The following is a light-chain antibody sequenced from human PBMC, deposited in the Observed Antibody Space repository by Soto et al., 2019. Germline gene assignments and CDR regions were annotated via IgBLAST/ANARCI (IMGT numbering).Light chain of an antibody. V-gene: IGKV1-33*01. CDR2: DAS. J-gene: IGKJ4*01. CDR3: QQYDNLPTT. CDR1: QDISNY. Sequence: DIQMTQSPSSLSASVGDRVTITCQASQDISNYLNWYQQKPGKAPKLLIYDASNLEKGVPSRFSGSGSATDFNVTISSLHPEDIATDYCQQYDNLPTTFGGGTEVEIK.